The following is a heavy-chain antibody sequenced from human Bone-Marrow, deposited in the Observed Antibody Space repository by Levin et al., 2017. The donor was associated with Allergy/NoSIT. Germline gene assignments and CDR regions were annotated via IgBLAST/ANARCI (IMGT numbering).Heavy chain of an antibody. V-gene: IGHV3-33*01. CDR1: GFTFSSYG. Sequence: HAGGSLRLSCAASGFTFSSYGMHWVRQAPGRGLEWVAAIWYDGNNKFYADSVSGRFTVSRDNSKSILYVQMNSLRAEDTAVYYCARGYFHERSQFFDLWGRGTLVTVSS. D-gene: IGHD3-9*01. CDR3: ARGYFHERSQFFDL. CDR2: IWYDGNNK. J-gene: IGHJ2*01.